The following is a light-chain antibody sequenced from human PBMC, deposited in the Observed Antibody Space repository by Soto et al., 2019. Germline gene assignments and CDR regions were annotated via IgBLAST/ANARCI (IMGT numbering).Light chain of an antibody. CDR1: QAIKNF. Sequence: DFQMTQSPSSLSASVGDRVTITCRATQAIKNFLNWYQQKPGRAPKLLFSDASTLQRGVPSRFSGSGSGTHFTFVISSLQPEDVGTYYYQQSDNLPLTFGQGTRLDIK. CDR2: DAS. V-gene: IGKV1-33*01. CDR3: QQSDNLPLT. J-gene: IGKJ5*01.